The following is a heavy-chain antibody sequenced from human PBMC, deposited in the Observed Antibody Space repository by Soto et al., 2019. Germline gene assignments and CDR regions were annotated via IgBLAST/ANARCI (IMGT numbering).Heavy chain of an antibody. CDR3: ARVNYGGNSGAFDI. J-gene: IGHJ3*02. CDR1: GFTFSSYS. Sequence: RGSLRLSCAASGFTFSSYSMNWVRQAPGKGLEWVSSISSSSSYIYYADSVKGRFTISRDNAKNSLYLQMNSLRAEDTAVYYCARVNYGGNSGAFDIWGQGTMVTISS. CDR2: ISSSSSYI. V-gene: IGHV3-21*01. D-gene: IGHD4-17*01.